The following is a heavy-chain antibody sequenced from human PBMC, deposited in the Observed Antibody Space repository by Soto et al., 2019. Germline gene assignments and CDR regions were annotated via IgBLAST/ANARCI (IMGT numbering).Heavy chain of an antibody. J-gene: IGHJ6*02. CDR3: ATGSFTSTGGRIGYHYNAMDV. D-gene: IGHD1-1*01. Sequence: QVQLVQSGAEVKKPGSSVKVSCKSSGGTFSSHSINWVRQASGQGLEWMGGIIPIFGPANFAKKFQGRVTITADESTTTAYMELNSLTSEDTAVYYCATGSFTSTGGRIGYHYNAMDVWGQGTTVTVSS. CDR2: IIPIFGPA. V-gene: IGHV1-69*01. CDR1: GGTFSSHS.